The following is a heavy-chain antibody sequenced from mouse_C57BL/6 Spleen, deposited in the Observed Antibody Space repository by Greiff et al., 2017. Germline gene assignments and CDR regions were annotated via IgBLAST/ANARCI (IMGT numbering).Heavy chain of an antibody. D-gene: IGHD1-1*01. CDR3: ARPAAVGYWYFDV. J-gene: IGHJ1*03. Sequence: EVHQVESGGGLVKPGGSLKLSCAASGFTFSDYGMHWVRQAPEKGLEWVAYISSGSSTIYYADTVKGRFTISRDNAKNTLFLQMTSLRSEDTAMYYCARPAAVGYWYFDVWGTGTTVTVSS. V-gene: IGHV5-17*01. CDR1: GFTFSDYG. CDR2: ISSGSSTI.